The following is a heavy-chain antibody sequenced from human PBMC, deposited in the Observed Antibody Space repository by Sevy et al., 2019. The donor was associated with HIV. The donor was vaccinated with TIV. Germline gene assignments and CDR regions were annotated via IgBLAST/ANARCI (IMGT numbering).Heavy chain of an antibody. CDR2: INPSDGGT. D-gene: IGHD1-1*01. Sequence: ASVKVSCKAPGYSITRYYMHWVRQAPGQGLEWMGIINPSDGGTTYAQKFQGRVTMTTNTSTSTVYMELSSLRCEDTAVYYCASYTTGSRGDYWGQGTLVTVSS. J-gene: IGHJ4*02. V-gene: IGHV1-46*01. CDR3: ASYTTGSRGDY. CDR1: GYSITRYY.